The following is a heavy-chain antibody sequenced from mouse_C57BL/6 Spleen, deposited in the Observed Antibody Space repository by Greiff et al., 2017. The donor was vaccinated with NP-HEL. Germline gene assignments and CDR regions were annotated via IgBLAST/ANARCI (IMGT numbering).Heavy chain of an antibody. D-gene: IGHD1-1*01. CDR3: ARRVGDYGSSPFDY. V-gene: IGHV1-80*01. J-gene: IGHJ2*01. CDR1: GYAFSSYW. Sequence: QVQLQQSGAELVKPGASVKISCKASGYAFSSYWMNWVKQRPGKGLEWIGQIYPGDGDTNYNGKFKGKATLTADKSSSTAYMQLSSLTSEDSAVYFCARRVGDYGSSPFDYWGQGTTLTVSS. CDR2: IYPGDGDT.